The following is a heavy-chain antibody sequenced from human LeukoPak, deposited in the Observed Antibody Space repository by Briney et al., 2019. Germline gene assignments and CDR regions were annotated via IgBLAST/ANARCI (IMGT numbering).Heavy chain of an antibody. CDR2: ISSSSSTI. CDR3: ARAGWELLY. CDR1: GFAFSNYA. J-gene: IGHJ4*02. V-gene: IGHV3-48*01. Sequence: GGSLRLSCAASGFAFSNYAMNWVRQAPGKGLEWVSYISSSSSTIYYADSVKGRFTISRDNAKNSLYLQMNSLRAEDTAVYYCARAGWELLYWGQGTLVTVSS. D-gene: IGHD1-26*01.